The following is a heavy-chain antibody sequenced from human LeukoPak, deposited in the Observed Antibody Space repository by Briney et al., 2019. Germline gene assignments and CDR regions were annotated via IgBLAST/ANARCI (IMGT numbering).Heavy chain of an antibody. D-gene: IGHD3-10*01. Sequence: PGGSLRLSCAASGFTFSSYAMTWVPQAPGEALQCVSTISVSGENTYYAHSVKGRFTISRDISKSTLYLQMNSLRDEDTAVYYCAKYGSGSDYDGVYWGQGTLVTVSS. CDR3: AKYGSGSDYDGVY. CDR1: GFTFSSYA. CDR2: ISVSGENT. J-gene: IGHJ4*02. V-gene: IGHV3-23*01.